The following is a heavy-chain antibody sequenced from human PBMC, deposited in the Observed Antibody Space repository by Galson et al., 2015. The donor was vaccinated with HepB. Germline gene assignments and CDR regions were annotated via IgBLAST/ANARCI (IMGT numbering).Heavy chain of an antibody. CDR1: GGSFSGYY. CDR3: ARPRGSGWFDP. CDR2: INHSGST. J-gene: IGHJ5*02. V-gene: IGHV4-34*01. Sequence: TLSLTCAVYGGSFSGYYWSWIRQPPGKGLEWIGEINHSGSTNYNPSLKSRVTISVDTSKNQFSLKLSSVTAADTAVYYCARPRGSGWFDPWGQGTLVTVSS. D-gene: IGHD3-10*01.